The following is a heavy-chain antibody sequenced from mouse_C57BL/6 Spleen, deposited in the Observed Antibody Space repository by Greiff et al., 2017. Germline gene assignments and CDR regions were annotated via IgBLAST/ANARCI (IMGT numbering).Heavy chain of an antibody. D-gene: IGHD1-1*01. CDR3: ARWGIFHYYGSSYDWYFDV. CDR1: GYTFTSYD. V-gene: IGHV1-85*01. CDR2: IYPRDGST. Sequence: QVQLQQSGPELVKPGASVKLSCKASGYTFTSYDINWVKQRPGQGLEWIGWIYPRDGSTKYNEKFKGKATLTVDTSSSTAYMELHSLTSEDSAVYVCARWGIFHYYGSSYDWYFDVWGTGTTVTVSS. J-gene: IGHJ1*03.